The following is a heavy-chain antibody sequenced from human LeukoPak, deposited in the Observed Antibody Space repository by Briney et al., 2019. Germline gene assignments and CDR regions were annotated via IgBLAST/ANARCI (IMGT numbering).Heavy chain of an antibody. J-gene: IGHJ6*03. CDR3: AKMRGQYYHSYYMHA. CDR2: GGSGSSS. V-gene: IGHV3-23*01. Sequence: GGSLRLSCAASGFIFSSYAMNWVRQAPGKGLEWVSSGGSGSSSYYADTVHGRSNVSRDNAKSTLYLQMNSLTAEDTAVYYCAKMRGQYYHSYYMHAWGKGTTVTVSS. CDR1: GFIFSSYA.